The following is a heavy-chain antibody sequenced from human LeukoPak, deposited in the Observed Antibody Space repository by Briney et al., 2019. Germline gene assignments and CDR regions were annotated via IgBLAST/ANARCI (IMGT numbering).Heavy chain of an antibody. CDR2: IWYDGSNK. Sequence: GGSLRLSCAASGFTFSSYGMHWVRQAPGEGPEWVAVIWYDGSNKYYADSVKGRFTISRDNSKNTLYLQMNSLRAEDTAVYYCARALNYVWGSYRPGLFDYWGQGTLVTVSS. D-gene: IGHD3-16*02. J-gene: IGHJ4*02. V-gene: IGHV3-33*01. CDR3: ARALNYVWGSYRPGLFDY. CDR1: GFTFSSYG.